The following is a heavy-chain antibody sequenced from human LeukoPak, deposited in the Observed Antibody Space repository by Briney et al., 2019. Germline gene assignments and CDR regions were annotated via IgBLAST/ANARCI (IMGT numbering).Heavy chain of an antibody. CDR2: IYHSGSI. D-gene: IGHD6-13*01. CDR1: GYSISSGYH. J-gene: IGHJ6*03. Sequence: SETLSLTCTVSGYSISSGYHWGWLRQPPGKGLEWIGSIYHSGSIYYNPSLKSRLTISVDTSKNQFSLKLSSVTAADTAVYYCARTTEAHSWRTRYYDYYMDVWGKGTTVAVSS. V-gene: IGHV4-38-2*02. CDR3: ARTTEAHSWRTRYYDYYMDV.